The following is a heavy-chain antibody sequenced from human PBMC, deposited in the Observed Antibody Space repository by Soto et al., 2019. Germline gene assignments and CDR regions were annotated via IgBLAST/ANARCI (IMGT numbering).Heavy chain of an antibody. D-gene: IGHD6-6*01. J-gene: IGHJ4*02. Sequence: EVQLVESGGGLVKPGGSLRLSCAASGFTFSSYSMNWVRQAPGKGLEWVSSISSSSSYIYYADSVKGRFTISRDNAENSLYLQMISLRAEDTAVYYCARDLYSSSARYFDYWGQGTLVTVSS. CDR2: ISSSSSYI. CDR1: GFTFSSYS. V-gene: IGHV3-21*01. CDR3: ARDLYSSSARYFDY.